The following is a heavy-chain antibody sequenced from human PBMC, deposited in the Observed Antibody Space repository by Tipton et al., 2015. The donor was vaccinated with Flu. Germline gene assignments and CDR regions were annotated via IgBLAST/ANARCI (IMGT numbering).Heavy chain of an antibody. CDR3: VRFAGGS. Sequence: SLRLSCAVSGFPFSNFWMHWVRQAPGKGLEWVAHMNQNGSGKAYVESVQGRFTISRDNAKNSLFLQMHSLRAEDTAIYYCVRFAGGSWGQGTLVTVSS. CDR2: MNQNGSGK. J-gene: IGHJ5*02. D-gene: IGHD3-16*01. CDR1: GFPFSNFW. V-gene: IGHV3-7*01.